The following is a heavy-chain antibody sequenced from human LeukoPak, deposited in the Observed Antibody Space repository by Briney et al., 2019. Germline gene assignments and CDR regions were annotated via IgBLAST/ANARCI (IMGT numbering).Heavy chain of an antibody. CDR1: GGSLSSYY. V-gene: IGHV4-4*07. Sequence: SETLSLPRPVSGGSLSSYYWSWVRQPPRKGLGWVGGIYTSGSTNYNPSLKSRVTMSVDTSKNQFSLKLSSVTAADTAVYYCARAGRSYQLLPYYYYGMDVWGQGTTVTVSS. D-gene: IGHD2-2*01. CDR3: ARAGRSYQLLPYYYYGMDV. CDR2: IYTSGST. J-gene: IGHJ6*02.